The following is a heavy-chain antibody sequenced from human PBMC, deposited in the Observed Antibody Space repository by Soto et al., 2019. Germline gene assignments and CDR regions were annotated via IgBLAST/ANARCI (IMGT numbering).Heavy chain of an antibody. Sequence: GGSLRLSCAASGFTFSSYGMHWVRQAPGKGLEWVAVIWYDGSNKYYADSVKGRFTISRDNSKNTLYLQMNSLRAEDTAVYYCARARITMVRGVNPPDYWGQGTLVTVSS. CDR3: ARARITMVRGVNPPDY. CDR2: IWYDGSNK. CDR1: GFTFSSYG. D-gene: IGHD3-10*01. J-gene: IGHJ4*02. V-gene: IGHV3-33*01.